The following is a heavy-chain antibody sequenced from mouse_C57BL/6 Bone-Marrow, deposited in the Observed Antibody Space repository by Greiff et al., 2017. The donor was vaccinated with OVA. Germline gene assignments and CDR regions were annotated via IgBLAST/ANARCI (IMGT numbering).Heavy chain of an antibody. CDR2: ISSGSSTI. CDR1: GFTFSDYG. V-gene: IGHV5-17*01. Sequence: EVHLVESGGGLVKPGGSLKLSCAASGFTFSDYGMHWVRQAPEKGLEWVAYISSGSSTIYYADTVKGRFTISRDNAKNTLFLQMTSLRSEDTAMYYCARRELLGYYFDYWGQGTTLTVSS. CDR3: ARRELLGYYFDY. J-gene: IGHJ2*01.